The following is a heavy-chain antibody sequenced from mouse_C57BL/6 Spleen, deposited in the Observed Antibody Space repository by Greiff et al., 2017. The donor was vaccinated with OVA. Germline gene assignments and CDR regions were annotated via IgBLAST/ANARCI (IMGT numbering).Heavy chain of an antibody. CDR1: GFTFSSYG. CDR2: ISSGGSYT. CDR3: ARQVSIYYYGSSYGYFDY. Sequence: EVQVVESGGDLVKPGGSLKLSCAASGFTFSSYGMSWVRQTPDKRLEWVATISSGGSYTYYPDSVKGRFTISRDNAKNTLYLQMSSLKSEDTAMYYCARQVSIYYYGSSYGYFDYWGQGTTLTVSS. J-gene: IGHJ2*01. D-gene: IGHD1-1*01. V-gene: IGHV5-6*01.